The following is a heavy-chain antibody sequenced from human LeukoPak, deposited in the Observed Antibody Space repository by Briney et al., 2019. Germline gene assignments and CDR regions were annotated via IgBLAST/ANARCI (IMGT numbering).Heavy chain of an antibody. Sequence: GGSLRLSCAASGFTFSNAWMSWVRQAPGKGLEWVGRIKSKSDGGTTDYAAPVKGRFTISRDDSKDTLYLQMNSLKTEDTAVYYCTTGYYYGSGSSETWGQGTLVTVSS. CDR1: GFTFSNAW. J-gene: IGHJ5*02. V-gene: IGHV3-15*01. D-gene: IGHD3-10*01. CDR3: TTGYYYGSGSSET. CDR2: IKSKSDGGTT.